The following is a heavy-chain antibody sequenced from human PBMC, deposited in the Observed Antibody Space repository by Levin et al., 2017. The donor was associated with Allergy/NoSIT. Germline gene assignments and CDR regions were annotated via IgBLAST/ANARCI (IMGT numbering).Heavy chain of an antibody. CDR3: ADGRYYDFWSGYFRF. D-gene: IGHD3-3*01. CDR1: GFAFEDFA. V-gene: IGHV3-9*01. Sequence: GGSLRLSCVVSGFAFEDFAMHWVRQAPGKGLEWVSGVSWNSGTIAYADSVKGRFTVSRENAKNSLSLQMDSLRTEDTAFYYCADGRYYDFWSGYFRFWSQGSLVTVSS. J-gene: IGHJ4*02. CDR2: VSWNSGTI.